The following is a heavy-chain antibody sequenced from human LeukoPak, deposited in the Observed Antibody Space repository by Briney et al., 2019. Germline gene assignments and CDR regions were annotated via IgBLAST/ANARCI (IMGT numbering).Heavy chain of an antibody. CDR1: GFTFSGYA. J-gene: IGHJ3*02. D-gene: IGHD2-2*01. CDR3: AKFQLQLLWDAFDI. Sequence: GGSLRLSCAASGFTFSGYAMSWVRQAPGKWLEWVSTISGSGGSTYYADSVKGRFTISRDNSKNTLFLQMNSLRAEDTAVYYCAKFQLQLLWDAFDIWGQGTMVTVSS. V-gene: IGHV3-23*01. CDR2: ISGSGGST.